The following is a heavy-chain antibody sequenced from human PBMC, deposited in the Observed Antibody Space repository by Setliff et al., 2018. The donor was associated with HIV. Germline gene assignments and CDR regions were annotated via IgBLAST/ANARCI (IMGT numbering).Heavy chain of an antibody. J-gene: IGHJ6*02. CDR1: GSTFSSSE. V-gene: IGHV3-48*03. CDR2: ISDSGATI. CDR3: ARRETGDLYVGTFYYYGMGV. Sequence: PGGPRSPPCPAPGSTFSSSEMTWFRQGPGKGLEWVSYISDSGATIYYADFVKGRFTISRNNGKNSLYRQMNSLKAEDTAVYYCARRETGDLYVGTFYYYGMGVWGQGTTVTVSS. D-gene: IGHD2-21*02.